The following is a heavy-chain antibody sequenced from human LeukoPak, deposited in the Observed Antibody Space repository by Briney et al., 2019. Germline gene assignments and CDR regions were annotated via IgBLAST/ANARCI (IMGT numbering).Heavy chain of an antibody. CDR2: ISYDGSKK. CDR1: GFTFSRNG. Sequence: GRSLRLSCAASGFTFSRNGMHWVRQSQGKGLEGVAFISYDGSKKYYADSVKGRFTISRDNSKNTLYVQMNSLRAEDTAVYYCAKEYCSGDCSSDYFDYWGQGTLVTVSS. CDR3: AKEYCSGDCSSDYFDY. V-gene: IGHV3-30*18. D-gene: IGHD2-21*02. J-gene: IGHJ4*02.